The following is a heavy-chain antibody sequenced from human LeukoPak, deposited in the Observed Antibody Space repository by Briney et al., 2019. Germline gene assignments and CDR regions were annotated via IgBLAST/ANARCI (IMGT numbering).Heavy chain of an antibody. CDR3: ASGSRDGMDV. D-gene: IGHD1-26*01. CDR1: GITFTTID. CDR2: ITSSSSYI. V-gene: IGHV3-21*01. J-gene: IGHJ6*02. Sequence: PGGSLRLSCAVSGITFTTIDVSWVRQAPGKGLEWVSSITSSSSYIYYADSVKGRFTISRDNAKNSLYLQMNSLRAEDTAVYYCASGSRDGMDVWGQGTTVTVSS.